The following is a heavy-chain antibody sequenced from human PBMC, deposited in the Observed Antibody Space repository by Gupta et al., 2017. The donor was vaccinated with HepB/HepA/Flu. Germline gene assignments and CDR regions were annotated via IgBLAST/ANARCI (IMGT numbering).Heavy chain of an antibody. J-gene: IGHJ4*02. V-gene: IGHV2-5*02. Sequence: QITLTESGPTLVKPTQTLTLTCTFSGFSLSTSGVSVGWIRQTPGEALEWLALIYRDDDKRYNPSLKSRLIITKDTSKNQVVLTVTNMDPVDTATYYCAHVTDLSGYSSNWYPLRFDYWGQGALVTVSS. CDR3: AHVTDLSGYSSNWYPLRFDY. CDR1: GFSLSTSGVS. CDR2: IYRDDDK. D-gene: IGHD6-13*01.